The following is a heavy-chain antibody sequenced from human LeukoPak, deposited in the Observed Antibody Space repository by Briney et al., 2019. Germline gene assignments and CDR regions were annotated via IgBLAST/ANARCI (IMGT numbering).Heavy chain of an antibody. D-gene: IGHD3-22*01. J-gene: IGHJ4*02. Sequence: SETLSLTCSVSGDSISYFYWSWIRQPAGKGLEWIGRIYTSGSTNYNPSLKSRVTMSVDTSKNQFSLKLSSVTAADTAVYYCARPYYYDSSGYFSRDYWGQGTLVTVSS. CDR1: GDSISYFY. CDR2: IYTSGST. CDR3: ARPYYYDSSGYFSRDY. V-gene: IGHV4-4*07.